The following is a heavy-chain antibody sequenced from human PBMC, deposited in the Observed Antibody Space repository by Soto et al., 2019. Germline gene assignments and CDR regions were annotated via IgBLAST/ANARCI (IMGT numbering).Heavy chain of an antibody. D-gene: IGHD2-15*01. J-gene: IGHJ6*02. V-gene: IGHV3-21*01. CDR3: ARIKLVDFFFINVDVYDMDV. CDR1: GFTLSNYA. Sequence: EVQLVESGGGLVQPGGSLRLSCAASGFTLSNYAVNWVRQAPGKGLEWVSYISSDSRYIYHGDSGKGRFTISRDNARNSVYLQMNSLRDEDTAVYYCARIKLVDFFFINVDVYDMDVWGQGIPVTVSS. CDR2: ISSDSRYI.